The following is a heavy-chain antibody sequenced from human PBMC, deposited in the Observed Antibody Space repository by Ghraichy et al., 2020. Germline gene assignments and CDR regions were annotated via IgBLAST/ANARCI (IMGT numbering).Heavy chain of an antibody. V-gene: IGHV3-30*04. CDR1: GFTFSNYA. CDR2: ISYDARDK. CDR3: AREEMECSGGTCYSRGFDY. J-gene: IGHJ4*02. Sequence: ALNISCAASGFTFSNYAMHWVRQAPGRGLEWVAFISYDARDKYYADSVKGRFTISRDNSKNTLYLQMSSLRAEDTAVYYCAREEMECSGGTCYSRGFDYWGQGTLVTVSS. D-gene: IGHD2-15*01.